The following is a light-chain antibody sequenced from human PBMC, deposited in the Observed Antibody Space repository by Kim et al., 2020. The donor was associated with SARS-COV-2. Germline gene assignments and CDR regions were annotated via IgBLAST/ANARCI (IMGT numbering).Light chain of an antibody. V-gene: IGKV3-15*01. CDR1: QSVSNN. CDR3: QQYINWPLT. CDR2: GAS. Sequence: EIVMTQSPAPLSVSPGERATLSCRASQSVSNNLAWYQQKPGQSPRLLIYGASTRATGIPARFSGSGSGTEFTLTISSLQSEDFAVYYCQQYINWPLTFGGGTKVDIK. J-gene: IGKJ4*01.